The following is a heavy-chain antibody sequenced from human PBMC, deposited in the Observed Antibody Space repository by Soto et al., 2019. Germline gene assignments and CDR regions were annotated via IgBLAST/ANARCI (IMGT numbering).Heavy chain of an antibody. CDR3: ARAPVTALSFDY. D-gene: IGHD2-21*02. V-gene: IGHV1-18*01. Sequence: ASVKVSCKASGYTFTSYGISWVRQAPGRGLEWMGWISAYNGNTNYAQKLQGRVTMTTHTSTSTAYMELRSLRSDDTAVYYCARAPVTALSFDYWGQGTLVTVSS. J-gene: IGHJ4*02. CDR1: GYTFTSYG. CDR2: ISAYNGNT.